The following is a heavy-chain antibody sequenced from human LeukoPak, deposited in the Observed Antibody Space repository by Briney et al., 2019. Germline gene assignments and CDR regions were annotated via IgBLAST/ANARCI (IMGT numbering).Heavy chain of an antibody. CDR2: ISGISGSTT. Sequence: GGSLRLSCAASGFTFANYAMRWVRQAPGKGLQWVSAISGISGSTTIYADSVKGRFTVSRDNSKSTLYLQMNSLRVEDTAVYYCAKNYNSGRGVPYGMDVWGQGTTVTVSS. V-gene: IGHV3-23*01. D-gene: IGHD3-10*01. CDR3: AKNYNSGRGVPYGMDV. J-gene: IGHJ6*02. CDR1: GFTFANYA.